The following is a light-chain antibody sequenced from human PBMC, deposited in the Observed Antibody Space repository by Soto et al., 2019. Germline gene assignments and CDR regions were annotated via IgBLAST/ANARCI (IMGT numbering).Light chain of an antibody. CDR3: QQYNNYWT. J-gene: IGKJ1*01. CDR1: QSISYW. CDR2: KES. Sequence: DIQMTQSPSTLSASVGDRVTITCRASQSISYWLAWYQQKPGKAPNLLIYKESSLESGVPSRFSGSGSGTEFTLTISSLQPDDFATYYCQQYNNYWTFGQGTKVEIK. V-gene: IGKV1-5*03.